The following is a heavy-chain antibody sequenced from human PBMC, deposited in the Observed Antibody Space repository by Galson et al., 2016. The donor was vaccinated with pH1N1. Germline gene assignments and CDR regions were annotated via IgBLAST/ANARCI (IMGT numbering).Heavy chain of an antibody. Sequence: SVKVSCKASGGAFSRNAISWVRQAPGQGLECMGRVIPIFSIVKYAQKFQGRVTISADKSPSTAYMELSNLSSEDTAVYYCAWSPSTVVAPGEPFDTWGQGTLVTVSS. CDR2: VIPIFSIV. J-gene: IGHJ3*02. CDR3: AWSPSTVVAPGEPFDT. D-gene: IGHD4-23*01. V-gene: IGHV1-69*04. CDR1: GGAFSRNA.